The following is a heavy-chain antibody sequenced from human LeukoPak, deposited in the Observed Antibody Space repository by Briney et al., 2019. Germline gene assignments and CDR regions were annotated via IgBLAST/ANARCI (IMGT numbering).Heavy chain of an antibody. V-gene: IGHV4-4*02. D-gene: IGHD4-17*01. CDR1: GGSISSSNW. J-gene: IGHJ3*02. Sequence: SETLSLTCAVSGGSISSSNWWSWVRQPPGKGLEWIGEIYHSGSTNYNPSLKSRVTISVDTSKNQFSLKLSSVTAADTAVYYCAKRSSPDAFDIWGQGTMVTVSS. CDR3: AKRSSPDAFDI. CDR2: IYHSGST.